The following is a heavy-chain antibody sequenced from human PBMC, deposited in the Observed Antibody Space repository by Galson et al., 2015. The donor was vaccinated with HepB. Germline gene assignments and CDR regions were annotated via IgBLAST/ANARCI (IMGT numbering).Heavy chain of an antibody. CDR3: VRNGQELPGFVL. J-gene: IGHJ2*01. Sequence: SLRLSCADSGFSFSNYLMHWVRQGPRKGLVWVSRIRNDGTSTSYADSVKGRFTISRDNAKNMLYLQMSSLRAEDTAVYYCVRNGQELPGFVLWGRGTLVTVSS. CDR2: IRNDGTST. V-gene: IGHV3-74*01. CDR1: GFSFSNYL. D-gene: IGHD6-13*01.